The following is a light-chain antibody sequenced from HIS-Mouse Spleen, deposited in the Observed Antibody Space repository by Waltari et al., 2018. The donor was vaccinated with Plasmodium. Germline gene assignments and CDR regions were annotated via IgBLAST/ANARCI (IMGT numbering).Light chain of an antibody. J-gene: IGKJ3*01. CDR1: QSVSSN. V-gene: IGKV3-15*01. CDR2: GAS. CDR3: QQYNNWSFT. Sequence: EIVMTQSPATLSVSPGERATLSCRASQSVSSNLAWYTQKPGQAPRRLIYGASTSATGIPARFSGSRSWTEFTLTISSLQSEDFAVYYCQQYNNWSFTFGPGTKVDIK.